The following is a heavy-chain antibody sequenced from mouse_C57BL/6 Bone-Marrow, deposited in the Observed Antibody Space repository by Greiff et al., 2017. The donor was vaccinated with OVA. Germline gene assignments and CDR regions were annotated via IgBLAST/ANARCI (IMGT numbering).Heavy chain of an antibody. Sequence: VQLQQPGAELVMPGASVKLSCKASGYTFTSYWMHWVKQRPGQGLEWIGEIDPSDSYTNYNQKFKGKSTLTVDKSSSTAYMQLSSLTSEDSAVYYCARSMVTTGGVHDYWGQGTTLTVSS. CDR1: GYTFTSYW. V-gene: IGHV1-69*01. CDR2: IDPSDSYT. D-gene: IGHD2-2*01. CDR3: ARSMVTTGGVHDY. J-gene: IGHJ2*01.